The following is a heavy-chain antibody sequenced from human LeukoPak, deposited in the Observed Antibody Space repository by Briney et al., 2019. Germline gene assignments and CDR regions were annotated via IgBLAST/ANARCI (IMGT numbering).Heavy chain of an antibody. V-gene: IGHV3-9*01. J-gene: IGHJ4*02. CDR2: ISWNSGSI. CDR1: GFTFDDYA. D-gene: IGHD5-18*01. Sequence: GGSLRLSCAASGFTFDDYAMHWVRHAPGKGLEWDSGISWNSGSIGYADSVKGRFTISRDNAKNSLYLQMNSLRAEDTALYYCAKDRYPGYSYGHFDYWGQGTLVTVSS. CDR3: AKDRYPGYSYGHFDY.